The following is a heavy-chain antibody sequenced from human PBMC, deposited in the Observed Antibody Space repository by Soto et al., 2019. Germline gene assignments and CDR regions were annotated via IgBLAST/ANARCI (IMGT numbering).Heavy chain of an antibody. J-gene: IGHJ4*02. D-gene: IGHD1-1*01. CDR2: ISQSAGGNP. Sequence: EVPLLESGGGLVKPGGSLRLSCAASGFTFRPYGMMWVRQAPGNGMEWVSAISQSAGGNPYYAASVKGRFTISIDESTSPLYLQLDSRRPENPTQSYCAGWKSAYWGQGTQVTVSS. V-gene: IGHV3-23*01. CDR3: AGWKSAY. CDR1: GFTFRPYG.